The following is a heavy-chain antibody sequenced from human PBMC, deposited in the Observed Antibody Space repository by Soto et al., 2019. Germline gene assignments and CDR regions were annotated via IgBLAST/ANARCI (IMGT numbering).Heavy chain of an antibody. J-gene: IGHJ4*02. V-gene: IGHV3-74*01. Sequence: EVQLVESGGGLVQPGGSLRLSCAASGFTFSSYWMHWVRQAPGKGLVWVSRINSDGSSTSYADSVKGRFTISRDNAKNTLYLQMNSLRAEDTAVYYCASGYSSGWYAGATDYWGQGNLVTVSS. CDR2: INSDGSST. CDR3: ASGYSSGWYAGATDY. CDR1: GFTFSSYW. D-gene: IGHD6-19*01.